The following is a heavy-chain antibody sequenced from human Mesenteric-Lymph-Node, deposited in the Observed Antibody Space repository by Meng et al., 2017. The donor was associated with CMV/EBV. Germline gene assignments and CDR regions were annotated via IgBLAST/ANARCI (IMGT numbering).Heavy chain of an antibody. CDR3: ARVAVAGGLVDY. CDR1: GGTFSSYA. CDR2: IIPILGIA. V-gene: IGHV1-69*04. Sequence: SCKASGGTFSSYAISWVRQAPGQGLEWIGRIIPILGIANYAQKFQGRVTITADKSTSTAYMELSSLRSEDTAVYYCARVAVAGGLVDYWGQGTLVTVSS. J-gene: IGHJ4*02. D-gene: IGHD6-19*01.